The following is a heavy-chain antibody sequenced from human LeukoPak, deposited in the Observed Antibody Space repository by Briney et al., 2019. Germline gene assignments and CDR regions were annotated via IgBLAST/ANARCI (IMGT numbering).Heavy chain of an antibody. CDR3: ARGGLAYCGSDCYPLDY. CDR2: TYYRSKWYN. D-gene: IGHD2-21*02. J-gene: IGHJ4*02. CDR1: GDYVSSNSAA. Sequence: SQTLSLTFAISGDYVSSNSAAWNWIRQSPSRGLEWLGRTYYRSKWYNDYAGSVKSRITINPDTSKNQFSLQLNSVTPEDTAVYYCARGGLAYCGSDCYPLDYWGQGTLVTVSS. V-gene: IGHV6-1*01.